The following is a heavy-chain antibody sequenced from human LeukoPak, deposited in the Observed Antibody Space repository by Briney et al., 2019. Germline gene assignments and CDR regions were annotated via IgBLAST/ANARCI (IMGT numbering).Heavy chain of an antibody. D-gene: IGHD5-24*01. CDR3: ARDGSPYNPRFDY. CDR2: ISYDGSNK. CDR1: GLTFSSYA. Sequence: AGRSLRLSCAASGLTFSSYAMHWVRQAPGKGLEWVAVISYDGSNKYYADSVKGRFTISRDNSKNTLYLQMNSLRAEDTAVYYCARDGSPYNPRFDYWGQGTLVTVSS. J-gene: IGHJ4*02. V-gene: IGHV3-30-3*01.